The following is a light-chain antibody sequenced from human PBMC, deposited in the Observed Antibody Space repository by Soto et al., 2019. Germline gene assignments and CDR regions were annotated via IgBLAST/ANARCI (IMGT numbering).Light chain of an antibody. CDR3: SSYTSSSTVV. CDR1: NSNIGSNT. J-gene: IGLJ2*01. CDR2: EVS. V-gene: IGLV2-14*01. Sequence: QSVLTQPPSASGTPGQRVTISCSGSNSNIGSNTVNWYQQHPGKAPKLMIYEVSNRPSGVSNRFSGSKSGNTASLTISGLQAEDEADYYCSSYTSSSTVVFGGGTKVTVL.